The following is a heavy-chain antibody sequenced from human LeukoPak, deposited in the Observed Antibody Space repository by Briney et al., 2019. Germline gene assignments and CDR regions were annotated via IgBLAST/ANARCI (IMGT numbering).Heavy chain of an antibody. D-gene: IGHD4-17*01. CDR1: GGSISSSSYY. CDR3: ARQLYGSDY. Sequence: SETLSLTCTVSGGSISSSSYYWGWIRQPPGKGLEWTGNIYYSGSTYYNPSLKSRVTISVDTSKNQFSLKLSSVTAADTAIYYCARQLYGSDYWGQGTLVTVSS. CDR2: IYYSGST. V-gene: IGHV4-39*01. J-gene: IGHJ4*02.